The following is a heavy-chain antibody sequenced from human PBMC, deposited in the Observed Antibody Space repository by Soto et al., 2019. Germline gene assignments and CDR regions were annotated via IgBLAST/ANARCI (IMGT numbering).Heavy chain of an antibody. V-gene: IGHV2-5*02. CDR3: AHLNPYYYGSGNNY. CDR1: GFSLSTSGVG. Sequence: QITLKESGPTLVKPTQTLTLTCTFSGFSLSTSGVGVGWIRQPPGKALEWLALIYWDDDKRYSPSLKSRLTISKDPPKHHVVLTLTNMDPVDTATYYRAHLNPYYYGSGNNYWGQGTLVTVSS. D-gene: IGHD3-10*01. J-gene: IGHJ4*02. CDR2: IYWDDDK.